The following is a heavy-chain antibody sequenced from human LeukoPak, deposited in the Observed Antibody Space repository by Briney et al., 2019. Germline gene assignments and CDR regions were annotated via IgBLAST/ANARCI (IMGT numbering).Heavy chain of an antibody. CDR1: RLTFSSYA. V-gene: IGHV3-23*01. J-gene: IGHJ4*02. CDR3: AKDIAQGYTYGSIEQDY. CDR2: ISESGTGT. D-gene: IGHD5-18*01. Sequence: QAGGSLRLSCAASRLTFSSYAMSWVRQAPGRGLEWVSAISESGTGTYYAEAVKGRLTISRDNSKNTLSLQMNSLRAEDTAIYYCAKDIAQGYTYGSIEQDYWGQGTLVTVSS.